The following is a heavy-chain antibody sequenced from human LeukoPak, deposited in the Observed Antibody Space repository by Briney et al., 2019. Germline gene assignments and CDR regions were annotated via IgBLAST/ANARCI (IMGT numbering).Heavy chain of an antibody. J-gene: IGHJ4*02. CDR2: IYSSGST. D-gene: IGHD5-24*01. CDR1: GGSIRSTFYY. V-gene: IGHV4-39*07. Sequence: PSETLSLTCTVSGGSIRSTFYYWGWIRQPPGKGLEWIGSIYSSGSTYYNPSLKSRVTISVDTSKNQFSLKLSSVTAADTAVYYCARKDGLSYYFDYWGQGTLVTVSS. CDR3: ARKDGLSYYFDY.